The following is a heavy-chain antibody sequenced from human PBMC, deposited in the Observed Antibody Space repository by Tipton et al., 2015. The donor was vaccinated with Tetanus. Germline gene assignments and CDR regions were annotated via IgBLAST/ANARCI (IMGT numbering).Heavy chain of an antibody. J-gene: IGHJ5*02. D-gene: IGHD3-10*01. CDR3: ARLPKHYSASGST. CDR1: GHNSRSYW. Sequence: QLVQSGAEVKKPGESLKVSCEISGHNSRSYWISWVRQMPGKGLEWMGIIYPGDSDATYSPSFQGQVTISLDKSISTAYLQWSSLKASDTAIYFCARLPKHYSASGSTWGQGTQVTVSS. V-gene: IGHV5-51*01. CDR2: IYPGDSDA.